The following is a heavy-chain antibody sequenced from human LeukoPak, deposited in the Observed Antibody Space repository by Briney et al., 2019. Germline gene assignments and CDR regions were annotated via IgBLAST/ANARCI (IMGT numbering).Heavy chain of an antibody. CDR2: INPSGGST. CDR3: ARDSEVTLRYYYYYMDV. D-gene: IGHD3-10*01. J-gene: IGHJ6*03. V-gene: IGHV1-46*01. Sequence: ASVKVSCKASGYTFTSYYMHWVRQAPGQGLEWMGIINPSGGSTSYAQKFQGRVTMTRDTSTSTVYMELGSLRSEDTAVYYCARDSEVTLRYYYYYMDVWGKGTTVTVSS. CDR1: GYTFTSYY.